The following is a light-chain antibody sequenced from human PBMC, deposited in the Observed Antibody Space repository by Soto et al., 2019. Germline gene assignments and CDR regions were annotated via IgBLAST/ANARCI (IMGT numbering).Light chain of an antibody. J-gene: IGLJ1*01. V-gene: IGLV2-14*01. CDR1: SSDVGSYNY. CDR3: SSYTSSSPYV. Sequence: QSALTQPPSASGSPGQSVTISCTGTSSDVGSYNYVSWYQQNPGKAPKLIIYEVSNRPSGVSNRFSGSKSGNTASLTISGLQAEDEADYYCSSYTSSSPYVFGTGTKVTVL. CDR2: EVS.